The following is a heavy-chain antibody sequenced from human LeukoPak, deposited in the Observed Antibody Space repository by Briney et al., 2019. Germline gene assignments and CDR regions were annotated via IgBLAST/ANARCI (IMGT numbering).Heavy chain of an antibody. CDR1: GGSISSSSYY. CDR2: IYYSGST. J-gene: IGHJ2*01. Sequence: PSETLSLTCTVSGGSISSSSYYWGWIRQPPGKGLEWIGSIYYSGSTYYNPSLKSRVTISVDTSKNQFSLKLSSVTAADTAVYYCARDRRGVVAATIFRYFDLWGRGTLVTVSS. CDR3: ARDRRGVVAATIFRYFDL. V-gene: IGHV4-39*07. D-gene: IGHD2-15*01.